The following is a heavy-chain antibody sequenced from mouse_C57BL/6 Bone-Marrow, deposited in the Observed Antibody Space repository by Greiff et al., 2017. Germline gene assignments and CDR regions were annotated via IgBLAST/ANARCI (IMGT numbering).Heavy chain of an antibody. D-gene: IGHD1-1*01. V-gene: IGHV14-4*01. Sequence: VQLQQSGAELVRPGASVKLSCTASGFNIKDDYMHWVKQRPEQGLEWIGWIDPENGDTEYASKFQGKATITADTTSNTAYLQLSSLTSEDTAVYYCTTCYCSGVPLYWGQGTTLTVSS. CDR3: TTCYCSGVPLY. CDR1: GFNIKDDY. CDR2: IDPENGDT. J-gene: IGHJ2*01.